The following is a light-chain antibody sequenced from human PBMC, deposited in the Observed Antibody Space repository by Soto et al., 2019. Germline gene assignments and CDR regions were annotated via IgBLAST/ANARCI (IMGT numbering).Light chain of an antibody. Sequence: EIVMTQSPATLSVSPGERATLSFRASDTVSSNLAWYQQKLGQAPRLLIYGASTRATGIPARFSGSGSGTDFTLTISSLEPEDFAVYYCQQRSNLITFGQGTRLEIK. CDR3: QQRSNLIT. CDR1: DTVSSN. J-gene: IGKJ5*01. V-gene: IGKV3-15*01. CDR2: GAS.